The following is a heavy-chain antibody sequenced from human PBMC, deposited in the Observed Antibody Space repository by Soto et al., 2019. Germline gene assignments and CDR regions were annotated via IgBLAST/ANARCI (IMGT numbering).Heavy chain of an antibody. CDR2: INDSGNT. Sequence: SLSRTVGDGSIINGVGCRSWNRQHPGKGLEWIGDINDSGNTYYKPYLKSRVMIAVYTCKNQFALKLRSVTAADTAVYYCASGYYDRLTGRDTKYCFDSWGQGALVTVSS. J-gene: IGHJ5*01. V-gene: IGHV4-30-4*08. CDR3: ASGYYDRLTGRDTKYCFDS. CDR1: DGSIINGVGC. D-gene: IGHD3-9*01.